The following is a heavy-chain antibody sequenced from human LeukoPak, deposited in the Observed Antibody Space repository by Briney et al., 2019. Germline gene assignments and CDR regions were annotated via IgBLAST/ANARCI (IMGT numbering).Heavy chain of an antibody. J-gene: IGHJ5*02. CDR3: ARTRGYCSSTSCYISWFDP. Sequence: ASVKISCKASGYTFTSYYIHWVRQAPGQGLEWMGIINPSGGSTSYAQKFQGRVTMTRDMSTSTVYMELSSLRSEDTAVYYCARTRGYCSSTSCYISWFDPWGQGTLVTVSS. CDR2: INPSGGST. V-gene: IGHV1-46*01. CDR1: GYTFTSYY. D-gene: IGHD2-2*02.